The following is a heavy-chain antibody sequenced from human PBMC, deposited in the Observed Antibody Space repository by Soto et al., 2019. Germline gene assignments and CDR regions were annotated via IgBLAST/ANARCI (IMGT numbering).Heavy chain of an antibody. CDR3: ARVRQPDYYGSGSYAFDL. CDR1: GGAFSGYY. Sequence: SETLSLTCAVYGGAFSGYYWTWVRQTPGKGLEWIGEKEHGGSTTYNPSLKSRVSISVDTSKNQFSLKLTSVTVADTAVYYCARVRQPDYYGSGSYAFDLWGQATMVTASS. D-gene: IGHD3-10*01. V-gene: IGHV4-34*01. CDR2: KEHGGST. J-gene: IGHJ3*01.